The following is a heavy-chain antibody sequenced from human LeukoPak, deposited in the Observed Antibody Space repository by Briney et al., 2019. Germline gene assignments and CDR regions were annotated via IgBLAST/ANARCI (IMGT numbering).Heavy chain of an antibody. CDR2: IYSGGST. J-gene: IGHJ6*02. V-gene: IGHV3-53*01. Sequence: GGSLRLSCAASGFTVSSNYMNWVRQAPGKGLEWVSVIYSGGSTYYADSVKGRFTISRNNSKNTLYLQMNSLRAEDTAVYYCARERQQWLVLGYYGMDVWGQGTTGTVSS. CDR3: ARERQQWLVLGYYGMDV. CDR1: GFTVSSNY. D-gene: IGHD6-19*01.